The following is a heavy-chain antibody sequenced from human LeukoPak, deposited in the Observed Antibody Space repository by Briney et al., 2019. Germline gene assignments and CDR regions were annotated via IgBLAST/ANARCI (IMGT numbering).Heavy chain of an antibody. CDR2: ISAYNGDT. D-gene: IGHD3-9*01. J-gene: IGHJ6*04. CDR3: ARVPPYYDILTGYYTLRGIDV. V-gene: IGHV1-18*01. CDR1: GYTLTTYG. Sequence: ASVKVSCKTSGYTLTTYGISWVRQAPGQGLEWMGWISAYNGDTNYAQNLQGRVTLTTDTSTSTAYMELRSLRSDDAAVYYCARVPPYYDILTGYYTLRGIDVWGKGTTVTVSS.